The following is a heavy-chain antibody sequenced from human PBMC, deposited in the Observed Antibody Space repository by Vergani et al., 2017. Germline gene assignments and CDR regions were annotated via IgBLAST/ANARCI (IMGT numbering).Heavy chain of an antibody. V-gene: IGHV5-51*01. Sequence: EVQLVQSGAEVKKPGESLKISCKGSGYSFTSYWIGWVRQMPGKGLEWMGIIYPGDPDNRYSPSFQGQVTISADKSISTAYLQWSILKASDPAMYYGATLAQYSSGWYLEGFWFDPWGQGTLVTVSS. J-gene: IGHJ5*02. CDR3: ATLAQYSSGWYLEGFWFDP. CDR1: GYSFTSYW. D-gene: IGHD6-19*01. CDR2: IYPGDPDN.